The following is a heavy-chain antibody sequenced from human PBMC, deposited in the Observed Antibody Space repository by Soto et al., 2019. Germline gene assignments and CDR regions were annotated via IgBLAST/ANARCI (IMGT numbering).Heavy chain of an antibody. Sequence: SETLSLTCAVSGYSINSGYHWGWIRQPPGKGLEWIGSFFHSGTTYYNPSLESRVTISIDTSKNKVSLRLTSVTAADTAVYFCVRGGRQQWLVPGGHYFDPWGQGTLVTVSS. CDR1: GYSINSGYH. CDR2: FFHSGTT. V-gene: IGHV4-38-2*01. D-gene: IGHD6-19*01. J-gene: IGHJ5*02. CDR3: VRGGRQQWLVPGGHYFDP.